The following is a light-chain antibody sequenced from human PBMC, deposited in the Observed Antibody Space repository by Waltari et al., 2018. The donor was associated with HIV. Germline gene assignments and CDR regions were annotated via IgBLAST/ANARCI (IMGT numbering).Light chain of an antibody. CDR1: SSDVGSYNL. Sequence: QSALTQPASVSGSPGQSITISCTGTSSDVGSYNLVSWYQPHPGKAPKLMIYDGSKRTAGVSHRFSGSKSSHTASLTISGPQAEEEAAYYFCSYAGSSTWVFGGGTKLTGL. J-gene: IGLJ3*02. CDR2: DGS. V-gene: IGLV2-23*01. CDR3: CSYAGSSTWV.